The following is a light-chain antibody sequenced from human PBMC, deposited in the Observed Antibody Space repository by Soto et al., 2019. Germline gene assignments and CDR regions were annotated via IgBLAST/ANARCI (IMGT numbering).Light chain of an antibody. J-gene: IGLJ3*02. CDR1: TGDVGGYNY. CDR3: CSYAGSYSWV. V-gene: IGLV2-11*01. CDR2: DVS. Sequence: QSVLTQPRSVSGSPGQSVTISCTGTTGDVGGYNYVSWYQHHPGNAPKLIIYDVSERPSGVPDRFSGFKSGNTASLTISGLQAEDEAEYYCCSYAGSYSWVFGGGTKLTVL.